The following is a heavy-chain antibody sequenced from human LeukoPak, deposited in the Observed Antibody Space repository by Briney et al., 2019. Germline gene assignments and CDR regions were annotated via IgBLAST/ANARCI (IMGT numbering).Heavy chain of an antibody. D-gene: IGHD3-10*01. CDR2: ISSSGSTI. CDR1: GFTFSSYE. CDR3: ARERMVRGAIYYYYYGMDV. V-gene: IGHV3-48*03. J-gene: IGHJ6*02. Sequence: PGGSLRLSCAASGFTFSSYEMNWVRQAPGKGLEWVSYISSSGSTIYYADSVKGRFTIFRDNAKNSLYLQMNSLRAEDTAVYYCARERMVRGAIYYYYYGMDVWGQGTTVTVSS.